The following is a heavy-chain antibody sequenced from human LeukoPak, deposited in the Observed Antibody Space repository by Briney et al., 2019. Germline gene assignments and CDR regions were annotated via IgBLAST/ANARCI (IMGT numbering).Heavy chain of an antibody. J-gene: IGHJ4*02. CDR2: IDANSGGT. CDR3: ARDLFWTGYYYFDF. D-gene: IGHD3/OR15-3a*01. CDR1: GFTFTGYY. V-gene: IGHV1-2*02. Sequence: ASVKVSCKTSGFTFTGYYFHWMRQAPGQGLEWMGSIDANSGGTEYAQKFQGRVTMTRDTSLSTAYMEVTSLTSDDAAVYYCARDLFWTGYYYFDFWGQGILVTVSS.